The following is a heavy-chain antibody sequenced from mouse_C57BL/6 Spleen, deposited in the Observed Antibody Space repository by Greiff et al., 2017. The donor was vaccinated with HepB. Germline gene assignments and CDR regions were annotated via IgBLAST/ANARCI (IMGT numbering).Heavy chain of an antibody. Sequence: EVQLQQSGPVLVKPGASVKMSCKASGYTFTDYYMNWVKQSHGKSLEWIGVINPYNGGTSYNQKFKGKATLTVDKSSSTAYMEINSLTSEDSAVYYCAREDYDYDKGNFDYWGQSTTLTVSS. V-gene: IGHV1-19*01. CDR2: INPYNGGT. CDR1: GYTFTDYY. D-gene: IGHD2-4*01. J-gene: IGHJ2*01. CDR3: AREDYDYDKGNFDY.